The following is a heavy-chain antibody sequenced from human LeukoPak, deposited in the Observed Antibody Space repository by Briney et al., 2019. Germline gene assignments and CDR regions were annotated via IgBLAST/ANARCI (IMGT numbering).Heavy chain of an antibody. CDR3: ARVNTVMATFDY. D-gene: IGHD5-24*01. V-gene: IGHV4-38-2*02. CDR1: GSSISSSYY. Sequence: PSETLSLTCTVSGSSISSSYYGAWIRQPPGKGLEWIATISHSGSTYYNPSLKSRVTISADTSQNQHSLRLNSVTVADTAVYYCARVNTVMATFDYWVHGTPVTVSS. J-gene: IGHJ4*01. CDR2: ISHSGST.